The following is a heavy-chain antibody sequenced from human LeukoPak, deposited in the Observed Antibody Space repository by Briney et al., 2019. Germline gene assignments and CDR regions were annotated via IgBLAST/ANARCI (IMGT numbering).Heavy chain of an antibody. D-gene: IGHD6-13*01. Sequence: PGGSLRLSCAASGFTFSNYWMSWVRQAPGKGLEWVANIKQDGSEKYYVDSVEGRFAISRDNAQNSLYLQMNSLRVEDTAMYHCARWQPGFDPWGQGTLVTVSS. CDR3: ARWQPGFDP. J-gene: IGHJ5*02. CDR2: IKQDGSEK. V-gene: IGHV3-7*01. CDR1: GFTFSNYW.